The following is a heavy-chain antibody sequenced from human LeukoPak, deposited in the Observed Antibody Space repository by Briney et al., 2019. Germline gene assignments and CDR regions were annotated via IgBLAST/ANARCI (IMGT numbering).Heavy chain of an antibody. Sequence: GGSLRLSCAASGFTFSNAWMSWVRQAPGKGLEWVAFMRYDGSGKYYADSVKGRFTISRDNSKNTLYLQVNSLRNEDTAVYYCARQAHWSGYYSTGYYYYYMDVWGQGTTATVSS. V-gene: IGHV3-30*02. CDR3: ARQAHWSGYYSTGYYYYYMDV. CDR2: MRYDGSGK. CDR1: GFTFSNAW. J-gene: IGHJ6*03. D-gene: IGHD3-3*01.